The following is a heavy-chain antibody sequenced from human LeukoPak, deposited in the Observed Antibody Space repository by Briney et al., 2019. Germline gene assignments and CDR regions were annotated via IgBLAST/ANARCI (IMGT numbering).Heavy chain of an antibody. Sequence: ASVKVSCKASGGTFSSYAISWVRQAPGQGLEWMGWISAYNGNTNYAQKLQGRVTMTTDTSTSTAYMELRSLRSEDTAVYYCARDRTPGLEPGAAGTYYYYMDVWGKGTTVTVSS. CDR1: GGTFSSYA. V-gene: IGHV1-18*01. J-gene: IGHJ6*03. D-gene: IGHD6-13*01. CDR3: ARDRTPGLEPGAAGTYYYYMDV. CDR2: ISAYNGNT.